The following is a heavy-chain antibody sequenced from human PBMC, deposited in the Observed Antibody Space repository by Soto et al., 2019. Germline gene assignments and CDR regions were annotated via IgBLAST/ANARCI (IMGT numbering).Heavy chain of an antibody. Sequence: GSLRLSCAASGFTFNTYAMTWVRQAPGKGLEWVSAISGSGGTTYYADSVKGRFTISRDNSKNTMFLQMNSLRADDTAVYYCAKGLVGGSHYYFDYWGQGTPVTVSS. CDR1: GFTFNTYA. D-gene: IGHD1-26*01. CDR3: AKGLVGGSHYYFDY. V-gene: IGHV3-23*01. J-gene: IGHJ4*02. CDR2: ISGSGGTT.